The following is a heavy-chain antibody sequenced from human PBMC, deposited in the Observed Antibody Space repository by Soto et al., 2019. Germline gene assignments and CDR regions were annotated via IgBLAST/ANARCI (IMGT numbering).Heavy chain of an antibody. J-gene: IGHJ4*02. D-gene: IGHD6-19*01. CDR2: INHSGSA. CDR3: ARGLITGSQYAGGWYDFDS. V-gene: IGHV4-34*01. Sequence: QVQLQQSGAGLLKPSETLSLTCDVYGGSFSGYIWTWIRQTPGKGLQWIGQINHSGSANYNPSLTRRVTKSVHTSTSPFALELGPVTAAATAVYYRARGLITGSQYAGGWYDFDSWGQGTQVTVSS. CDR1: GGSFSGYI.